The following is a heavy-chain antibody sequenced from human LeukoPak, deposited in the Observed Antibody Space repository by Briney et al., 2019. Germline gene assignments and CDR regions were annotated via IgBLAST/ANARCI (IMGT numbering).Heavy chain of an antibody. D-gene: IGHD3-22*01. CDR1: GYTFTGYY. CDR2: ISAYNGNT. CDR3: ASDSSGYDY. J-gene: IGHJ4*02. V-gene: IGHV1-18*04. Sequence: ASVKVSCKASGYTFTGYYMHWVRQAPGQGLEWMGWISAYNGNTNYAQKLQGRVTMTTDTSTSTAYMELRSLRSDDTAVYYCASDSSGYDYWGQGTLVTVSS.